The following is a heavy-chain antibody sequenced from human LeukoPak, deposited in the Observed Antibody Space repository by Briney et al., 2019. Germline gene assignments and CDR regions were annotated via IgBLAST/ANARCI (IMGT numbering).Heavy chain of an antibody. CDR2: IYYSGST. V-gene: IGHV4-39*01. CDR3: ARGIVVVPAAQNLKNWFDP. D-gene: IGHD2-2*01. CDR1: GGSISSSSYY. J-gene: IGHJ5*02. Sequence: SETLSLTCTVSGGSISSSSYYWGWIRQPPGKGLEWIGSIYYSGSTYYNPSLKSRVTISVDTYKNQFSLKLSSVPAADTAVYYCARGIVVVPAAQNLKNWFDPWGQGTLVTVSS.